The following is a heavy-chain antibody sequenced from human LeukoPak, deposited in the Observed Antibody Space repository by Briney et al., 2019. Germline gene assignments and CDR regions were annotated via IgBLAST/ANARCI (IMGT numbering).Heavy chain of an antibody. J-gene: IGHJ6*02. CDR2: ISSSGSTI. CDR1: GFTFSNYE. Sequence: PGGSLRLSCAASGFTFSNYEMNCVRQASGKGLEWVSYISSSGSTIYYADSVKGRFTISRDNAKNSLYLQMNSLRAEDTAVYFCPRVYSSSSGKGMDVWGQGTTVTVSS. CDR3: PRVYSSSSGKGMDV. V-gene: IGHV3-48*03. D-gene: IGHD6-6*01.